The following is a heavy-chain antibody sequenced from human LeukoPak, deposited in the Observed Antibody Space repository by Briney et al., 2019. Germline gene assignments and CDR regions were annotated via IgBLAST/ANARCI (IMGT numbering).Heavy chain of an antibody. CDR1: GFTFSSYA. CDR3: AKSPQVSTVTTYYFDY. V-gene: IGHV3-30*04. Sequence: GGSLRLSCAASGFTFSSYAMHWVRQAPGKGLEWVAVISYDGSNKYYADSVKGRFTISRDNSKNTLYLQMNSLRAEDTAVYYCAKSPQVSTVTTYYFDYWGQGTLVTVSS. CDR2: ISYDGSNK. J-gene: IGHJ4*02. D-gene: IGHD4-17*01.